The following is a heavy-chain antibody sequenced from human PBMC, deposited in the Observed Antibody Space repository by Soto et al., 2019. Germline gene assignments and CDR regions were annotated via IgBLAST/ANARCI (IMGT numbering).Heavy chain of an antibody. D-gene: IGHD2-15*01. CDR2: ISAYNGNT. Sequence: RASVKVSCKASGYTFTSYGISWVRQAPGQGLEWMGWISAYNGNTNYAQKLQGRVTMTTDTSTSTAYMELRSLRSDDTAVYYCARDYIAQGRYCSGGSCYPFFDYWGQGTLVTVSS. CDR1: GYTFTSYG. J-gene: IGHJ4*02. V-gene: IGHV1-18*04. CDR3: ARDYIAQGRYCSGGSCYPFFDY.